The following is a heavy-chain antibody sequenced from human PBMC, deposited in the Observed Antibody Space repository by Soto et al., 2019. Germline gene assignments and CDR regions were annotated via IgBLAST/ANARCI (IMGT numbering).Heavy chain of an antibody. Sequence: GGSLRLSCAASGFTFSSYAMSWVRQAPGKGLEWVSAISGSGGSTYYADSVKGRFTISRDNSKNTLYLQMNSLRAEDTAVYYCAKDDPSDIVVVPAVFDYWGQGTLVTVSS. V-gene: IGHV3-23*01. CDR1: GFTFSSYA. CDR2: ISGSGGST. CDR3: AKDDPSDIVVVPAVFDY. D-gene: IGHD2-2*01. J-gene: IGHJ4*02.